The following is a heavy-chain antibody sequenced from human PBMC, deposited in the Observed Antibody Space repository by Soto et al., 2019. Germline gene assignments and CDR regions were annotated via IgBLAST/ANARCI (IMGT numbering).Heavy chain of an antibody. J-gene: IGHJ5*02. CDR3: ARRVSGWFDP. Sequence: QVHLVQSGAEVKKPGASVKVSCKASGNTFIGYAVHWLRLAPGQGLEWMGWINTDTGNTKYSQKFQGRRAISRDTSASTVYMELSSLKSQDTTVYYCARRVSGWFDPWGQGSLVSVSS. CDR1: GNTFIGYA. CDR2: INTDTGNT. V-gene: IGHV1-3*04. D-gene: IGHD2-8*01.